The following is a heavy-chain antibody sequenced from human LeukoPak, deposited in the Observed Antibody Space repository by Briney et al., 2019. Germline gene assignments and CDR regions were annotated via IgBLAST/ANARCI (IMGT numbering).Heavy chain of an antibody. CDR1: GITFTNAW. Sequence: GGSLRLSCAASGITFTNAWMSWVRQAPGKGLEWVGRIKSKTDGGTTDYAAPVKGRFTISRDDSKNTLYLQMNSLKTEDTAVYYCTTDPLVAPNIFLIGGDYWGQGTLVTVSS. J-gene: IGHJ4*02. D-gene: IGHD2-15*01. CDR2: IKSKTDGGTT. V-gene: IGHV3-15*01. CDR3: TTDPLVAPNIFLIGGDY.